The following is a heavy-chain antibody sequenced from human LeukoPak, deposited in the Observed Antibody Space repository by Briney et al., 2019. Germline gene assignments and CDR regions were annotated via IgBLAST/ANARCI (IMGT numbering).Heavy chain of an antibody. V-gene: IGHV3-23*01. CDR1: GFAFSTYT. D-gene: IGHD1-26*01. CDR2: IGGGDT. CDR3: AKDGQSFNSMWDYLDS. Sequence: GGSLRLSSAASGFAFSTYTMSCVPQAPGKGREWVSGIGGGDTHYADSVKGRFTISRDNSKSTVELHMSSLRVEDTAVYYCAKDGQSFNSMWDYLDSWGRGTLVTVSS. J-gene: IGHJ4*02.